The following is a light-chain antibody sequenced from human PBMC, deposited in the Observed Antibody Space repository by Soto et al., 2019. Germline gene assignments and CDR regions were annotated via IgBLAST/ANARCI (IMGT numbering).Light chain of an antibody. V-gene: IGKV1-9*01. CDR1: QGISSY. CDR3: QQLNSYPRIT. J-gene: IGKJ5*01. CDR2: GAS. Sequence: IQLTQSPSFLSASVGDRVTISCRTCQGISSYLAWYQQKPGKAPKLLIYGASTLQSGVPSRFSGSGSGTEFTLTISSLQPEDFATYYCQQLNSYPRITFGQGTRLDIK.